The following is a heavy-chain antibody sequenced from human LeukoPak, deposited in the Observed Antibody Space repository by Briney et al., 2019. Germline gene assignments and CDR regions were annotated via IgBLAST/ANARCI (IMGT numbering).Heavy chain of an antibody. CDR2: FDPEDGET. CDR1: GYTLTELS. V-gene: IGHV1-24*01. J-gene: IGHJ5*02. D-gene: IGHD3-22*01. Sequence: EASVKVSCKVSGYTLTELSMHWVRQAPGKGLEWMGGFDPEDGETIYAQKFQGRVTMTEDTSTDTAYMELSSLRSEDTAVYYCARGFTYYYDSSGYYYSPEDNWFDPWGQGTLVTVSS. CDR3: ARGFTYYYDSSGYYYSPEDNWFDP.